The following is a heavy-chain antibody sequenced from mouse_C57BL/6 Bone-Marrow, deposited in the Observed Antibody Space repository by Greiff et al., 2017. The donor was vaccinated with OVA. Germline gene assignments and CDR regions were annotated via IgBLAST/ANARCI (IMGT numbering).Heavy chain of an antibody. CDR3: AREYFYGSSNYYAMDY. J-gene: IGHJ4*01. V-gene: IGHV5-17*01. Sequence: DVMLVESGGGLVKPGGSLKLSCAASGFTFSDYGMHWVRQAPEKGLEWVAYISSGSSTIYYADTVKGRFTISRDNAKNTLFLQMTSLRSEDTAMYYCAREYFYGSSNYYAMDYWGQGTSVTVSS. CDR1: GFTFSDYG. CDR2: ISSGSSTI. D-gene: IGHD1-1*01.